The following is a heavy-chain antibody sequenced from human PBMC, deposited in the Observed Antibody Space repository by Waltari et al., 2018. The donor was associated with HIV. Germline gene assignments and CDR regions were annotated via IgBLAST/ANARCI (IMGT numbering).Heavy chain of an antibody. CDR2: IYYSGST. J-gene: IGHJ4*02. Sequence: QVHLQESGPGLVKPSETLSLTCTVSGGSISCYYWNWIRHPPGKGLEWIGYIYYSGSTNYNPSLQSRITISVDTSKSQFSLKLSSVTAADTAVYYCARVPGVSSIAARRFDYWGQGSLVTVSS. CDR1: GGSISCYY. CDR3: ARVPGVSSIAARRFDY. V-gene: IGHV4-59*01. D-gene: IGHD6-6*01.